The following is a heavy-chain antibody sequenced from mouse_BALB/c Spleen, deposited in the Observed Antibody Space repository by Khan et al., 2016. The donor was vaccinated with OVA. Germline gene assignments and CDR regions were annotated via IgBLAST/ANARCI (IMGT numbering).Heavy chain of an antibody. Sequence: QVQLKQSGPGLVQPSQSLSITCTVSGFSLTSYGVHWVRQSPGKGLEWLGVIWSGGSTDYNAAFMSRLSISKDNSKSQVFFKMNSLQANDTAIYYCARIFIGTTDYAMDYWGQGTSVTVSS. CDR2: IWSGGST. D-gene: IGHD2-14*01. V-gene: IGHV2-2*02. CDR3: ARIFIGTTDYAMDY. CDR1: GFSLTSYG. J-gene: IGHJ4*01.